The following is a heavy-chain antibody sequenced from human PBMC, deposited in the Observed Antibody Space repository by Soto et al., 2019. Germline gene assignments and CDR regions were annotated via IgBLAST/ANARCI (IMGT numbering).Heavy chain of an antibody. CDR2: FDPEDGET. J-gene: IGHJ6*02. CDR3: ATDTESRGITMVRGVQPGPYYYYGMDV. Sequence: QVQLVQSGAEVKKPGASVKVSCKVSGYTLTELSMHWVRQAPGIGLEWMGGFDPEDGETIYAQKFQGRVTMTEDTSTDTAYMELSSLRSEDTAVYYCATDTESRGITMVRGVQPGPYYYYGMDVWGQGTTVTVSS. CDR1: GYTLTELS. V-gene: IGHV1-24*01. D-gene: IGHD3-10*01.